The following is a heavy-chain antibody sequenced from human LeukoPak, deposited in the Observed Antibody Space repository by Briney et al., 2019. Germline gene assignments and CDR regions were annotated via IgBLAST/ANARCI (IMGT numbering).Heavy chain of an antibody. CDR3: ARASGTTAYCPY. CDR2: IWYDGSKS. CDR1: GFTFNNYG. D-gene: IGHD2/OR15-2a*01. V-gene: IGHV3-33*01. J-gene: IGHJ4*02. Sequence: PGGSLRLSCAASGFTFNNYGMHWVRQAPGKGLEWVAVIWYDGSKSYYVDSVKGRFTISRDNSKNTVYLQMNSLRADDSALYYCARASGTTAYCPYWGRGTLVTVSS.